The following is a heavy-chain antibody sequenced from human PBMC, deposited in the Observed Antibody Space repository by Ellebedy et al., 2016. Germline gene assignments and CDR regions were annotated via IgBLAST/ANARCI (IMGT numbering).Heavy chain of an antibody. CDR3: ARQEYDGRFLEWLFRRIWFNP. D-gene: IGHD3-3*01. CDR2: IYYSGST. Sequence: SETLSLTXTVSGGSISSSSYYWGWIRQPPGKGLEWIGSIYYSGSTHYNPSLKSRVTISVDTSKNQFSLKLSSVTAADTAVYYCARQEYDGRFLEWLFRRIWFNPWGQGTLVTVSS. J-gene: IGHJ5*02. CDR1: GGSISSSSYY. V-gene: IGHV4-39*01.